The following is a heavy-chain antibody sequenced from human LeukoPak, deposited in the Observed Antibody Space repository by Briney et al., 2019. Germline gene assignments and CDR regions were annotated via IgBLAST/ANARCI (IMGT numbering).Heavy chain of an antibody. J-gene: IGHJ6*02. V-gene: IGHV3-15*07. CDR1: GFTFGNAW. Sequence: GGSLRLSCAASGFTFGNAWMNWVRQAPGKGLEWVGRIKSKTDGGTTDYAAPVKGRFTISRDDSKNTLYLQMNSLRAEDTAVYYCARDEYGSGSYPDYYYGMDVWGQGTTVTVSS. CDR3: ARDEYGSGSYPDYYYGMDV. CDR2: IKSKTDGGTT. D-gene: IGHD3-10*01.